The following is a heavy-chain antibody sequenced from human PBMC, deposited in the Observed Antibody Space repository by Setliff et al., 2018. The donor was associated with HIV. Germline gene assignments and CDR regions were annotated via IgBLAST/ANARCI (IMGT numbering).Heavy chain of an antibody. Sequence: PSETLSLTCAVYGGSFSGYFWSWIRQPPGKGLEWIGEINHDGITNYNPSLKSRVTVSVDTSKSQFSLKLSSVTAADTAVYYCARGKYYLDSGTPSYFDYWGQGSLVTVSS. CDR2: INHDGIT. V-gene: IGHV4-34*01. D-gene: IGHD3-10*01. CDR1: GGSFSGYF. J-gene: IGHJ4*02. CDR3: ARGKYYLDSGTPSYFDY.